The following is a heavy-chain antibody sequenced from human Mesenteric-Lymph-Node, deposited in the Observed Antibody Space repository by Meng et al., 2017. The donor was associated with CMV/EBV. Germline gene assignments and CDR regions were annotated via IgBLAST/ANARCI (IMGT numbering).Heavy chain of an antibody. CDR1: GGSFKGYY. Sequence: VLLQSWGAGLMTPSETLSLPCAGYGGSFKGYYGCGIRQPPGKGLEWIGEINHSGSTNYTPSLKSRVTISVDTSKNQFSLKLSSVTAADTAVYYCARHQRWLKSEGGFNYWGQGTLVTVSS. CDR2: INHSGST. J-gene: IGHJ4*02. D-gene: IGHD4-23*01. V-gene: IGHV4-34*01. CDR3: ARHQRWLKSEGGFNY.